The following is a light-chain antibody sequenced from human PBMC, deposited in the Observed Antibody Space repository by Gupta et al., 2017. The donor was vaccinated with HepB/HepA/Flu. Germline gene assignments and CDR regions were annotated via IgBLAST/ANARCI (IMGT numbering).Light chain of an antibody. CDR3: QHLISSPIT. CDR1: QGISTY. CDR2: VAS. V-gene: IGKV1-9*01. J-gene: IGKJ4*01. Sequence: DIQLTQSPSFLSASVGDRVTITCRASQGISTYLAWYQQKPGKAPKLLIYVASTLQSGVPSRFSGSGSGTEFTLTISSLQPEDFATYYCQHLISSPITFGRGTKVEIK.